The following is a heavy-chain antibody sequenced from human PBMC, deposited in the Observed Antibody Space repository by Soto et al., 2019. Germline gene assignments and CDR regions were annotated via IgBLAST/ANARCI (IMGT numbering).Heavy chain of an antibody. CDR3: ARVIVATTKGYYYYGMDV. D-gene: IGHD5-12*01. Sequence: QVQLVQSGAEVKKPGSSVKVSCKASGGTFSSYAISWVRQAPGQGLEWMGGIIPIFGTANYAQKVQGRGTITADEYTSTAYMELSSLRSEDTAVYYCARVIVATTKGYYYYGMDVWGQGTTVTVSS. V-gene: IGHV1-69*01. J-gene: IGHJ6*02. CDR2: IIPIFGTA. CDR1: GGTFSSYA.